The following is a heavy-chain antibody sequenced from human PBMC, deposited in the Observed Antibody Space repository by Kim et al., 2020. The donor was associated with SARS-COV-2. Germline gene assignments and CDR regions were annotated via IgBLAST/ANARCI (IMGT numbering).Heavy chain of an antibody. V-gene: IGHV1-46*01. Sequence: QKFQGGVTMTRDTSTSTVYMELSSLRSGDTAVYYCARDRGSTSSGWYFDLWGRGTLVTVSS. J-gene: IGHJ2*01. CDR3: ARDRGSTSSGWYFDL. D-gene: IGHD6-6*01.